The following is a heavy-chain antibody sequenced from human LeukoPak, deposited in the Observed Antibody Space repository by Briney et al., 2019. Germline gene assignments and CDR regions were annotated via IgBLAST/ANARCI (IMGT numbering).Heavy chain of an antibody. D-gene: IGHD6-6*01. CDR1: GYTFTSYD. Sequence: GASVKVSCKASGYTFTSYDINWVRQATGQGLEWMGWMNPNSGNTGYAQKFQGRVTMTRNTPISTAYMELSSLRSEDTAVYYCARGILGIAARRGKMLRPYYFDYWGQGTLVTVSS. V-gene: IGHV1-8*01. CDR3: ARGILGIAARRGKMLRPYYFDY. CDR2: MNPNSGNT. J-gene: IGHJ4*02.